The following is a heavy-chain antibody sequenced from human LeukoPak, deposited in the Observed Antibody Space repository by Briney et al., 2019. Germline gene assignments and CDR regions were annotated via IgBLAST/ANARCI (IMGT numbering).Heavy chain of an antibody. D-gene: IGHD6-6*01. J-gene: IGHJ4*02. CDR3: AREHRSSKYFDS. Sequence: SETLSLTCTVSGGSISSSSSYWGWIRQPPGKGLEWIGSFYYSGSTYYNPSLKSRVTISVDTSKNQFSLKLSSVTAADTAVYYCAREHRSSKYFDSWGQGALMIVSS. V-gene: IGHV4-39*02. CDR1: GGSISSSSSY. CDR2: FYYSGST.